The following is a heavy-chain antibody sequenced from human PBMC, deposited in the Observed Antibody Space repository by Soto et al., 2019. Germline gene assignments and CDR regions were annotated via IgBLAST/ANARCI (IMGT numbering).Heavy chain of an antibody. Sequence: QVQLVQSGAEVKKPGSSVKVSCKASGGTFSNHAISWVRQAPGQGLEWMGGIVPLFGTANYAQNFQGRTTITADKSTNTAYLELNSLTSDDTAVYSCARGDDFDYYYGVDVWGQGTTVTVSS. D-gene: IGHD3-16*01. CDR1: GGTFSNHA. V-gene: IGHV1-69*06. CDR3: ARGDDFDYYYGVDV. CDR2: IVPLFGTA. J-gene: IGHJ6*02.